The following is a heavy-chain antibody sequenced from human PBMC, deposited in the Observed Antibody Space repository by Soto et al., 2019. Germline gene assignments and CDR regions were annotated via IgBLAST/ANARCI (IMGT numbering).Heavy chain of an antibody. Sequence: QVPLVQSGAEVKKPGASVKVCCKASGYTFTGYYMHWVRQAPGHGLEWMGWINPNSGGTNYAQKFQGWVTMTRDTSISTAYMELSRLRSDDTAVYYCARVPYYYGSGRIYYFDYWGQGTLVTVSS. J-gene: IGHJ4*02. D-gene: IGHD3-10*01. V-gene: IGHV1-2*04. CDR1: GYTFTGYY. CDR3: ARVPYYYGSGRIYYFDY. CDR2: INPNSGGT.